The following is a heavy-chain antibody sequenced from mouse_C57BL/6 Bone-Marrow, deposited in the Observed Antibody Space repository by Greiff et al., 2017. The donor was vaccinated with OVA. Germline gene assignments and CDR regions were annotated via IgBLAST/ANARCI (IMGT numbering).Heavy chain of an antibody. CDR1: GYTFTDYY. J-gene: IGHJ2*01. CDR3: ARSWNYFDY. Sequence: EVQLQQSGPELVKPGASVKISCKASGYTFTDYYMNWVKQSHGKSLEWIGDINPNNGGTSYNQKFKDKATLTVDKSSSTAYMQLSSLTSEDSAVYYCARSWNYFDYWGQGTTLTVSS. CDR2: INPNNGGT. V-gene: IGHV1-26*01.